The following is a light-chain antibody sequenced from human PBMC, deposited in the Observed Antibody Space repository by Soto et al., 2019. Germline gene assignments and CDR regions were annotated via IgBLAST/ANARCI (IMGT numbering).Light chain of an antibody. CDR1: QSLSSSY. CDR2: GAS. V-gene: IGKV3-20*01. Sequence: EIVLTQSPGTLSLSPGERATLSCRASQSLSSSYLAWYQQKPGQAPRLLIHGASSRATGIPDRFSGSGSGTDFTLTISRLEPEDFAVYYCQKYGYTFCQGTKVEIK. J-gene: IGKJ2*01. CDR3: QKYGYT.